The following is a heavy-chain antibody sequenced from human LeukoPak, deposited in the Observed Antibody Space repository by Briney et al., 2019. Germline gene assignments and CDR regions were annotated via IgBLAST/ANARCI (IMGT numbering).Heavy chain of an antibody. CDR2: ISSSGSTI. Sequence: PGGSLRLSCAASGFTFSDYYMSWIRQAPGKGLEWVSYISSSGSTIYYADSVKGRFTISRDNAKNSLYLQMNSLRAEDTAVYYCARDLECIFCRDAFDIWGQGKMVTVSS. D-gene: IGHD2-15*01. CDR1: GFTFSDYY. V-gene: IGHV3-11*01. CDR3: ARDLECIFCRDAFDI. J-gene: IGHJ3*02.